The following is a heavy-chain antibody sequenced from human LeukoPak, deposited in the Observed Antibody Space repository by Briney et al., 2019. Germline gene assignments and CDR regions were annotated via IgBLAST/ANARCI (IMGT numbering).Heavy chain of an antibody. CDR2: IYYSGSN. V-gene: IGHV4-59*01. Sequence: SETLSLTCTVSGGPISSYYWSWIRQPPGKGLECIGYIYYSGSNNYNPSLKSRATISVDTSKNQFSLKQSYVTAADTAVYYCARIYSGWYLDYWGQGTLVTVSS. D-gene: IGHD6-19*01. CDR1: GGPISSYY. CDR3: ARIYSGWYLDY. J-gene: IGHJ4*02.